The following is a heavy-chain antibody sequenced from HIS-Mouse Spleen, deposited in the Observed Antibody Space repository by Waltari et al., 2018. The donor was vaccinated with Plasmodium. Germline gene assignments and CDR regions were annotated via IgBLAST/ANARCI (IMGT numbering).Heavy chain of an antibody. CDR3: ARLVVVASKDSY. D-gene: IGHD2-15*01. J-gene: IGHJ4*02. Sequence: QVQLQQWGAGLLKPSETLSLTCAVYGGSFSGYYWGWIRQPPGKGLEWIGEINHSGSTNNNPALKSRVSISVDTSKNQLSLKLSSVTAADTAVYYCARLVVVASKDSYWGQGTLVTVSS. CDR2: INHSGST. CDR1: GGSFSGYY. V-gene: IGHV4-34*01.